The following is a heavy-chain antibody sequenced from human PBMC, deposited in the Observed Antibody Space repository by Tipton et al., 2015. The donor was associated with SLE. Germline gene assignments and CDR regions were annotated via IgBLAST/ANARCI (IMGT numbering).Heavy chain of an antibody. J-gene: IGHJ3*02. CDR1: GGSINSSDYS. CDR3: ARSWWGDVGAYAFDI. D-gene: IGHD1-26*01. V-gene: IGHV4-39*07. Sequence: TLSLTCIVSGGSINSSDYSWAWIRQPPGKGLEWIGGTYNSVKTYSKASLKTRVTMSVDTSKNQFSLRLSSVTAADTAVYCCARSWWGDVGAYAFDIWGQGTMVTVSS. CDR2: TYNSVKT.